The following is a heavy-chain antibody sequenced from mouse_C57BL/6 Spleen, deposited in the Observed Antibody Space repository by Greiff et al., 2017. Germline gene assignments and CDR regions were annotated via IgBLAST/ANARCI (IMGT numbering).Heavy chain of an antibody. CDR1: GYTFTGYY. CDR3: ARNNYDDYFDY. V-gene: IGHV1-26*01. Sequence: EVQLQQSGPELVKPGASVKISCKASGYTFTGYYMNWVKQRHGKSLEWIGDINPNNGGTSYNQKFKGKATLTVDKSSSTAYMELRSLTSEDSAVYYCARNNYDDYFDYWGQGTTLTVSS. CDR2: INPNNGGT. J-gene: IGHJ2*01. D-gene: IGHD1-1*01.